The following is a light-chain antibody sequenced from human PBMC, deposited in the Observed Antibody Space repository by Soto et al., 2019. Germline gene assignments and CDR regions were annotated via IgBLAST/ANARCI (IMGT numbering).Light chain of an antibody. J-gene: IGKJ1*01. CDR3: QQYNSYKWT. CDR2: DAS. V-gene: IGKV1-33*01. Sequence: DIQMTQSPSSLSASVGDRVTITCQASQDINNYLNWYQQKPGKAPKLLIYDASHFETGVPSRFSGSGSGTEFTLTISSLQPDDFATYYCQQYNSYKWTFGQGTKVDI. CDR1: QDINNY.